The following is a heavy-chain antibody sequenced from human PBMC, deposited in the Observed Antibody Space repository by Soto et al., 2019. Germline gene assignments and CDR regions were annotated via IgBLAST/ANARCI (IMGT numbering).Heavy chain of an antibody. V-gene: IGHV4-39*01. CDR2: IYYSGST. CDR3: ARHVAGWYYFDY. Sequence: SETLSLTCTVSGGSISSSSYYWGWIRQPPGKGLEWIGSIYYSGSTYYNPSLKSRVTISVDTSKNQFSLKLSSVTAADTAVYYCARHVAGWYYFDYWGQGTLVTVSS. J-gene: IGHJ4*02. D-gene: IGHD6-19*01. CDR1: GGSISSSSYY.